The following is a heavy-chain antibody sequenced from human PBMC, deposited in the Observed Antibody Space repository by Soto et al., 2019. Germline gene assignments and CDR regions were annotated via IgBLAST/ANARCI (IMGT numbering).Heavy chain of an antibody. CDR3: AKARITFGGVIVPFDY. J-gene: IGHJ4*01. CDR1: GFTFSSYA. CDR2: ISGSGGST. Sequence: EVQLLESGGGLVQPGGSLRLSCAASGFTFSSYAMSWVRQAPGKGLEWVSAISGSGGSTYYADSVKGRFTISRDNSKNTLYLQMNSLRAEDTTVYYCAKARITFGGVIVPFDYWGHGTLVTVSS. V-gene: IGHV3-23*01. D-gene: IGHD3-16*02.